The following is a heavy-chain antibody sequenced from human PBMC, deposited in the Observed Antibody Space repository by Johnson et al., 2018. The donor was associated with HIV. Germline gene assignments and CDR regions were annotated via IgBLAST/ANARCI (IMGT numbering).Heavy chain of an antibody. CDR1: GFTFSSYW. D-gene: IGHD5-18*01. V-gene: IGHV3-74*02. J-gene: IGHJ3*02. Sequence: VQLVESGGNLVQPGGSQRLSCAASGFTFSSYWMHWVRQVPGKGLVWVSRINSDGSSTSYADSVKGRFTISRDNSKNTLYLQMNSLRAEDTAVYYCAREDTRGAFDIWGQGTMVTVSS. CDR2: INSDGSST. CDR3: AREDTRGAFDI.